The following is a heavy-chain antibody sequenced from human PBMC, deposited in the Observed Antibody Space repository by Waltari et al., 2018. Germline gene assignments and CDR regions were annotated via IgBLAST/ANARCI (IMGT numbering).Heavy chain of an antibody. D-gene: IGHD7-27*01. J-gene: IGHJ4*02. V-gene: IGHV3-23*01. Sequence: EVQLLESGGGLVQPGGPLRLSCVGSGFIFSGYSMSWVRQAPGKGLEWVSIISSDSVTTFYADSMKGRFTVSRDNSKNTLYLQLNSLRVEDTAIYYCARSMGTPARNFDFWGQGSLVTVSS. CDR2: ISSDSVTT. CDR3: ARSMGTPARNFDF. CDR1: GFIFSGYS.